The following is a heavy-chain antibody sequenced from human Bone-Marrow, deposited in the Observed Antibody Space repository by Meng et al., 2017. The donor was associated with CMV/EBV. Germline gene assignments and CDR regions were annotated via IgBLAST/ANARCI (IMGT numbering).Heavy chain of an antibody. CDR3: ATSTVDYYYYGMAF. CDR2: ISSSSYI. V-gene: IGHV3-21*01. J-gene: IGHJ6*01. Sequence: GESLKISCAASGFTFSSYSMNWVRQAPGKGLEWVSSISSSSYIYYADSVKGRFTISRDNAKNSLYLQMNSLRAEDTAVYYCATSTVDYYYYGMAFWGRGNTVNGAS. D-gene: IGHD4-11*01. CDR1: GFTFSSYS.